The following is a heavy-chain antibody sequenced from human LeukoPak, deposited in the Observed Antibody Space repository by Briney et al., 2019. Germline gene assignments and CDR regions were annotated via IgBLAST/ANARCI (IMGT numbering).Heavy chain of an antibody. CDR2: IIPIFGTA. CDR1: GGTFSSYA. V-gene: IGHV1-69*01. Sequence: SVKVSCKASGGTFSSYAISWVRQAPGQGLEWMGGIIPIFGTANYAQKFQGRVTITADESTSTAYMELSSLRSEDTAVYYCARDLLGYYYGSGSYHRDYWGQGTLVTVSS. J-gene: IGHJ4*02. D-gene: IGHD3-10*01. CDR3: ARDLLGYYYGSGSYHRDY.